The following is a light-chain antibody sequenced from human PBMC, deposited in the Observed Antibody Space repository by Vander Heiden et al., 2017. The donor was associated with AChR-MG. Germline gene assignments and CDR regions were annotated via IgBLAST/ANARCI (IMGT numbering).Light chain of an antibody. Sequence: DIVMTQTPLSLSVTPGQPASIFCKSRQSLLHSTGKTYLYWYLQKPGQSLQLLIYAVSSRFSGVPDRFSGSGSGTDFRRKIRRVEAADVGVYYCMQGIPLPLTFGHGTKVDLK. CDR2: AVS. CDR3: MQGIPLPLT. V-gene: IGKV2-29*02. CDR1: QSLLHSTGKTY. J-gene: IGKJ3*01.